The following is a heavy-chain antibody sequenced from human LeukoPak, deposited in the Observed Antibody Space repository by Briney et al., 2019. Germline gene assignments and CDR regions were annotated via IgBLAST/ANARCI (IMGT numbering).Heavy chain of an antibody. Sequence: SVSVSCTASVFAFTISAIQWVRQARGQRGEWVGWSVVGSGGTNFTQMFKERVCITRDMSTNTVYMELRSLRSEDTAVYYCAAVPSVYYDRSGIDEDYMDVWGKGTTVTVSS. CDR1: VFAFTISA. V-gene: IGHV1-58*02. CDR2: SVVGSGGT. J-gene: IGHJ6*03. D-gene: IGHD3-22*01. CDR3: AAVPSVYYDRSGIDEDYMDV.